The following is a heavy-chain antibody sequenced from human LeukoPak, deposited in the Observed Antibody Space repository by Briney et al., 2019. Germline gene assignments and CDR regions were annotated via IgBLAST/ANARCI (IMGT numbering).Heavy chain of an antibody. Sequence: ASVKVSCKASGYTFTNYYMHWVRQAPGQGLEWMGIINPSGGSTSYAQKFQGRITMTTDTSTSTAYMELRSLRSDDTAVYYCARGPTILGVATTLDYWGQGTLVTVSS. CDR1: GYTFTNYY. J-gene: IGHJ4*02. D-gene: IGHD3-3*01. CDR3: ARGPTILGVATTLDY. V-gene: IGHV1-46*01. CDR2: INPSGGST.